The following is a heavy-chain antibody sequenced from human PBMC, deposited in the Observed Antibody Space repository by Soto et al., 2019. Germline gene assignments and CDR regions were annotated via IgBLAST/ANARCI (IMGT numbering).Heavy chain of an antibody. V-gene: IGHV3-73*01. CDR2: IRSKANSYAT. J-gene: IGHJ3*02. CDR1: GFTFSGSA. CDR3: QAVDTVKVVEAFDM. Sequence: PGGSLRLSCAASGFTFSGSAIHWVRQASGKGLEWVGRIRSKANSYATAYTASVKGRFTISRDDSKNTAYLQMNSLKTEDTAVYYCQAVDTVKVVEAFDMWGQGTMVTVSS. D-gene: IGHD5-18*01.